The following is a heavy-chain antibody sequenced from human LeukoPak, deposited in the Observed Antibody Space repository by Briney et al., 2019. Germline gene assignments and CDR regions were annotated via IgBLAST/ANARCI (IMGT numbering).Heavy chain of an antibody. CDR1: GGTFSSYA. Sequence: GASVKVSCKASGGTFSSYAISWVRQAPGQGLEWMGRIIPIFGTANYAQKFQGRVTMTRDTSISTAYMELSRLRSDDTAVYYCARDLRRDCSGGSCYIRDYWGQGTLVTVSS. CDR3: ARDLRRDCSGGSCYIRDY. D-gene: IGHD2-15*01. J-gene: IGHJ4*02. V-gene: IGHV1-69*05. CDR2: IIPIFGTA.